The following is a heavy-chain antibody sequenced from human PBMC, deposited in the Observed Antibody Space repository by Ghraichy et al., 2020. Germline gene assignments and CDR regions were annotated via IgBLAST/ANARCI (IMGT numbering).Heavy chain of an antibody. J-gene: IGHJ4*02. CDR3: AREGYSGSYLGY. Sequence: GSLRLSCAVYGGSFSGYYWSWIRQPPGKGLEWIGEINHSGSTNYNPSLKSRVTISVDTSKNQFSLKLSSVTAADTAVYYCAREGYSGSYLGYWGQGTLVTVSS. V-gene: IGHV4-34*01. CDR1: GGSFSGYY. CDR2: INHSGST. D-gene: IGHD1-26*01.